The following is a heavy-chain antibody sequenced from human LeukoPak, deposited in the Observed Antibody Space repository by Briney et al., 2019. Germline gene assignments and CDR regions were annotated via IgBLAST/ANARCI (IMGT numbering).Heavy chain of an antibody. CDR2: IYYSGST. V-gene: IGHV4-39*07. CDR1: GGSISSSGYY. Sequence: SETLSLTCTVSGGSISSSGYYWGWIRQPPGKGLEWIGSIYYSGSTYYNPSLKSRVTISVDTSKNQFSLKLSSVTAADTAVYYCARSTIWFGELPAIWGQGTMVTVSS. D-gene: IGHD3-10*01. J-gene: IGHJ3*02. CDR3: ARSTIWFGELPAI.